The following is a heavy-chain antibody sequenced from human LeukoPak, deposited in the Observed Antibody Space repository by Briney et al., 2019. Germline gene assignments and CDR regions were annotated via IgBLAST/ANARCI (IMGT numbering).Heavy chain of an antibody. CDR3: ARVTGYMIEDYFDY. CDR2: IYYSGST. D-gene: IGHD3-22*01. CDR1: GGSISSSSYS. V-gene: IGHV4-61*05. J-gene: IGHJ4*02. Sequence: ASETLSLTCTLSGGSISSSSYSWGWIRQPPGKRLVWIGYIYYSGSTNYNPSLKSRVTISVDTSKNQFSLKLSSVTAADTAVYHCARVTGYMIEDYFDYWGQGTLVTVSS.